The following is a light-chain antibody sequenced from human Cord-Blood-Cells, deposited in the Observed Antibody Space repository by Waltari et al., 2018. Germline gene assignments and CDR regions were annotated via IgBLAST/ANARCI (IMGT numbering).Light chain of an antibody. CDR2: SNN. V-gene: IGLV1-44*01. CDR3: AAWDDSLNAL. Sequence: QSVLTQPPSPSGTPGQPVTIPCSGSSSNIGSNTVNWYQQLPGTAPKLLIYSNNPRPSGVPDRFSGSKSGTSASLAISGIQSEDEADYYCAAWDDSLNALFGGGTKLTVL. J-gene: IGLJ2*01. CDR1: SSNIGSNT.